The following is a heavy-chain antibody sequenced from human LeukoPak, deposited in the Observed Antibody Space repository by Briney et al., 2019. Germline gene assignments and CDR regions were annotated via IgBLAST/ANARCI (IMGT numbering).Heavy chain of an antibody. V-gene: IGHV4-39*07. Sequence: SETLSLTCTVSGGSISSSSYYWGWVRQPPGKGLEWIGSIYYSGSTYYNPSLKSRVTISVDTSKNQFSLKLSSVTAADTAVYYCARDRVVVTAPHAFDIWGQGTMVTVSS. J-gene: IGHJ3*02. CDR1: GGSISSSSYY. D-gene: IGHD2-21*02. CDR3: ARDRVVVTAPHAFDI. CDR2: IYYSGST.